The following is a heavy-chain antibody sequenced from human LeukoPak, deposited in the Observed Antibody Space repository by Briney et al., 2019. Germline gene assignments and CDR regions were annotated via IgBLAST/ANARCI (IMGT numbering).Heavy chain of an antibody. V-gene: IGHV4-38-2*02. Sequence: SETLSLTCYVSGGSISSGYYWGWIRQPPGKGLEWIGSIYHSGSTYYNPSLKSRVTISVDTSKNQFSLKLSSVTAADTAVYYCARVVIYTLYDYVWGSYRTGFDPWGQGTLVTVSS. CDR3: ARVVIYTLYDYVWGSYRTGFDP. D-gene: IGHD3-16*02. CDR1: GGSISSGYY. CDR2: IYHSGST. J-gene: IGHJ5*02.